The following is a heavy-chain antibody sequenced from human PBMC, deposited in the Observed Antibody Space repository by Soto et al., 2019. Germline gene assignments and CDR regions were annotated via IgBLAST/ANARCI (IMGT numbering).Heavy chain of an antibody. CDR3: ARCLATTPYYYYYGMDV. CDR1: GGSISSGDYY. CDR2: IYYSGST. Sequence: PSETLSLTCTVSGGSISSGDYYWSWIRQPPGKGLEWIGYIYYSGSTYYNPSLKSRVTISVDTSKNQFSLKLSSVTAADTAVYYCARCLATTPYYYYYGMDVWGQGTTVTVSS. D-gene: IGHD1-7*01. J-gene: IGHJ6*02. V-gene: IGHV4-30-4*01.